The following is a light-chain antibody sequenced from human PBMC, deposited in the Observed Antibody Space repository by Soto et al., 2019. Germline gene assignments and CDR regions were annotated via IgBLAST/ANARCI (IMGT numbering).Light chain of an antibody. CDR3: SSYTSSSTLGV. J-gene: IGLJ2*01. V-gene: IGLV2-14*01. CDR1: SSDVCGYNY. CDR2: EVS. Sequence: QSVLTQPASVSGSPGQSITISCTGTSSDVCGYNYVSWYQQHPGKAPKLMIYEVSNRPSGVSNRFSGSKSGNTASLTISGLQAEDEADYYCSSYTSSSTLGVFGGGTKVTVL.